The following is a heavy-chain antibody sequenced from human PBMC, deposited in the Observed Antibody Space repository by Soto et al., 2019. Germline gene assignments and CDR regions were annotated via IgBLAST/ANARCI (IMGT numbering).Heavy chain of an antibody. J-gene: IGHJ6*02. CDR3: ACAQNYHLQDYHAMDV. V-gene: IGHV1-2*02. D-gene: IGHD2-2*01. Sequence: ASVKVSCKASGYIFTGYYMYWVRQAPGQGPEWMGSVNPNSGGTNYAQKFQGRVAMTTDTSISTAYMELSRLRSDDTAIYYCACAQNYHLQDYHAMDVWGQGTTVTVS. CDR1: GYIFTGYY. CDR2: VNPNSGGT.